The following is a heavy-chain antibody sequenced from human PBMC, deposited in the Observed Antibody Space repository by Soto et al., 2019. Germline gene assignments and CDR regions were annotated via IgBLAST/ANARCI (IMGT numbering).Heavy chain of an antibody. V-gene: IGHV4-39*01. CDR1: GGSISSSSYY. D-gene: IGHD2-2*01. CDR2: IYYSGNT. Sequence: SETLSLTCTVSGGSISSSSYYWGWIRQPPGKGLEWIGSIYYSGNTYYNPSLKSRVSISVDTAKNQFSLKLSSVTAADTAVYYCARWYCSSTSCYSDYWGQGTLVT. J-gene: IGHJ4*02. CDR3: ARWYCSSTSCYSDY.